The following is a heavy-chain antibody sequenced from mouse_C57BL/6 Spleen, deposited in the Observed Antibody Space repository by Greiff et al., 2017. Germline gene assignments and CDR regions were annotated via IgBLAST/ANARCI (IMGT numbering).Heavy chain of an antibody. V-gene: IGHV1-64*01. J-gene: IGHJ1*03. Sequence: QVQLQQPGAELVKPGASVKLSCKASGYTFTSYWMHWVKQRPGQGLEWIGMIHPNSGSTNYNEKFKSKATLTVDKSSSTAYMQRSSLTSEDTAVYYCARWGLISNHVGYFDVWGTGTTVTVSS. D-gene: IGHD2-5*01. CDR2: IHPNSGST. CDR3: ARWGLISNHVGYFDV. CDR1: GYTFTSYW.